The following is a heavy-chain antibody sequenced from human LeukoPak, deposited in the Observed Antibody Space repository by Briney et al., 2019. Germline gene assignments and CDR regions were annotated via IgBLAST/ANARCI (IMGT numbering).Heavy chain of an antibody. CDR1: GCSLTELC. CDR2: YDPDAGET. D-gene: IGHD3-10*01. J-gene: IGHJ4*02. CDR3: AAGRFGILCHFNY. Sequence: ASVKVSCKVSGCSLTELCVHWVRQAPGKGLEWMGGYDPDAGETIYAQKLQGRVTMTEDTSTDTAYMEVTSLRSDDTAVYYCAAGRFGILCHFNYWGQGTLVTASS. V-gene: IGHV1-24*01.